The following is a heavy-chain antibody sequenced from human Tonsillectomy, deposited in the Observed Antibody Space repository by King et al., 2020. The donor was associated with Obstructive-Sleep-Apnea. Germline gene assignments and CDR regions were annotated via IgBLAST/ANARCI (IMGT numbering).Heavy chain of an antibody. V-gene: IGHV3-66*01. CDR3: ARDKGHLTKRWGNYGDYRGGFDY. D-gene: IGHD4-17*01. CDR1: GFTVSSNY. CDR2: IYSGGST. J-gene: IGHJ4*02. Sequence: VQLVESGGGLVQPGGSLRLSCAASGFTVSSNYMSWVRQAPGKGLEWVSVIYSGGSTYYADSVKGRFTIYRDNSKNTLYLQMNSLRAEDTAVYYCARDKGHLTKRWGNYGDYRGGFDYWGQGTLVTVSS.